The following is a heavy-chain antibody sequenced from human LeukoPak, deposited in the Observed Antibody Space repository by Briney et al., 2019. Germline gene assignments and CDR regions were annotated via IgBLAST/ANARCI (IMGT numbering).Heavy chain of an antibody. V-gene: IGHV4-31*03. CDR2: IYYSGST. Sequence: PSETLSLTCTVSGGSISSGGYYWSWIRQHPGKGLEWIGYIYYSGSTYYNPSLKSRVTISVDTSKNQFSLKLSSVTAADTAVYYCARLRGGNDSNSDYWGQGTLVTVPS. J-gene: IGHJ4*02. CDR3: ARLRGGNDSNSDY. D-gene: IGHD3-22*01. CDR1: GGSISSGGYY.